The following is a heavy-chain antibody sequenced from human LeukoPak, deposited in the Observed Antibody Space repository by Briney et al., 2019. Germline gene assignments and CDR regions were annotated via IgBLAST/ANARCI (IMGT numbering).Heavy chain of an antibody. Sequence: GASVKVSCKTSGYTFTGYYMHWVRQAPGQGLEWMGWISAYNGNTNYAQKLQGRVTMTTDTSTSTAYMELRSLRSDDTAVYYCARSRYYGSGSYADYWGQGTLVTVSS. CDR2: ISAYNGNT. V-gene: IGHV1-18*04. CDR3: ARSRYYGSGSYADY. D-gene: IGHD3-10*01. J-gene: IGHJ4*02. CDR1: GYTFTGYY.